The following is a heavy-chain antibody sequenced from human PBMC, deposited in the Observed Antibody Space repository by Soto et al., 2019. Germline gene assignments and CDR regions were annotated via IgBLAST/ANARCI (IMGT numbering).Heavy chain of an antibody. CDR3: ARHVSLAAAGPNWFDP. D-gene: IGHD6-13*01. CDR1: GGSISSGGYY. Sequence: SETLSLTCTVSGGSISSGGYYWSWIRQHPGKGLEWIGYIYYSGSTYYNPSLKSRVTISVDTSKNQFSLKLSSVTAADTAVYYGARHVSLAAAGPNWFDPWGQGTLVTVSS. CDR2: IYYSGST. J-gene: IGHJ5*02. V-gene: IGHV4-31*03.